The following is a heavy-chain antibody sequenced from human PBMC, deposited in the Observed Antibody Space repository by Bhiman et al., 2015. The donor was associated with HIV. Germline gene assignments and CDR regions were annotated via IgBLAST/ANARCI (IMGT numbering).Heavy chain of an antibody. Sequence: EVQLLESGGDLVQPGGSLRLSCAASGFTFRNYGMNWVRQAPGKGLEWVSGISGSGGRTYYADSVKGRFTISRDNSKNTLYLQMNSLRAEDTAVYFCATYNADYVWGSAFDFWGQGTMVTGLF. D-gene: IGHD3-16*01. CDR2: ISGSGGRT. V-gene: IGHV3-23*01. CDR1: GFTFRNYG. J-gene: IGHJ3*01. CDR3: ATYNADYVWGSAFDF.